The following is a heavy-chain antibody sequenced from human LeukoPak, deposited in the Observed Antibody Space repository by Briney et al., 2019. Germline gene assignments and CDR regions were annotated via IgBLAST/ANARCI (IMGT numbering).Heavy chain of an antibody. CDR1: GFTFSSYT. V-gene: IGHV3-21*01. Sequence: PGGSLRLSCAASGFTFSSYTMNWVRQAPGKGLEWVSSISSSRSYIYNADSVKGRFTISRDNAKNSLYLQMNSLRAEDTAVYYCARDHCSSTSCFPGGTNYFDSWGQGTPVTVSS. D-gene: IGHD2-2*01. J-gene: IGHJ4*02. CDR3: ARDHCSSTSCFPGGTNYFDS. CDR2: ISSSRSYI.